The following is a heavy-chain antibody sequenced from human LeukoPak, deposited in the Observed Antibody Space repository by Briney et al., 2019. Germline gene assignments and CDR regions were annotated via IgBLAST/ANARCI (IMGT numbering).Heavy chain of an antibody. CDR1: GYTFTSYD. D-gene: IGHD3-16*01. CDR3: VRTPPNWGADY. J-gene: IGHJ4*02. Sequence: ASVKVSCKASGYTFTSYDINWVRQATGQGLEWMGWMSPNSGDTGYAQEFQGRLTMTRDTSISTAYMELSSLRSEDTAVYYCVRTPPNWGADYWGQGTLVPVSS. CDR2: MSPNSGDT. V-gene: IGHV1-8*01.